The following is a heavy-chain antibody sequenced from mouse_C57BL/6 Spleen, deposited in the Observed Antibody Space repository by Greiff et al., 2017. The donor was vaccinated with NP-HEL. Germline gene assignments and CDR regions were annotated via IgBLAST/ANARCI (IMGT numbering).Heavy chain of an antibody. CDR2: IYPRSGNT. D-gene: IGHD1-1*01. Sequence: VQVVESGAELARPGASVKLSCKASGYTFTSYGISWVKQRTGQGLEWIGEIYPRSGNTYYNEKFKGKATLTADKSSSTAYMELRSLTSEDSAVYFCARSRDYYGSGAYWGQGTTLTVSS. J-gene: IGHJ2*01. CDR3: ARSRDYYGSGAY. CDR1: GYTFTSYG. V-gene: IGHV1-81*01.